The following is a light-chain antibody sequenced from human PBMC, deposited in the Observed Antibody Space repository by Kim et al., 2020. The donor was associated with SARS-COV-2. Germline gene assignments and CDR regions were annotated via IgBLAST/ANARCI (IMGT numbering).Light chain of an antibody. J-gene: IGLJ1*01. CDR1: SSNIGNNY. V-gene: IGLV1-51*01. CDR2: DNN. CDR3: GTWDSSLSAYV. Sequence: GQKVPISCSGSSSNIGNNYVSWYQQLPGTSPKLLIYDNNKRPSRIPDRFSGSKSVTSATLGITGLQTGDEADYYCGTWDSSLSAYVFGTGTKVTVL.